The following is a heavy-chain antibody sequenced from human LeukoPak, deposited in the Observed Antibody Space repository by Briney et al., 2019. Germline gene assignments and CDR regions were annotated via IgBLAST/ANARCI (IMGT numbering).Heavy chain of an antibody. J-gene: IGHJ4*02. Sequence: GGSLRLSCAASGFTFSNAWMSWVRQAPGKGLEWVGRIKSKTDGGTTDYAAPVKGRFTISRDDSKNTLYLQMNSLKTEDTAVYYCTTTYYYDSSGYYYWGQGTLVTVSS. V-gene: IGHV3-15*01. CDR3: TTTYYYDSSGYYY. CDR1: GFTFSNAW. CDR2: IKSKTDGGTT. D-gene: IGHD3-22*01.